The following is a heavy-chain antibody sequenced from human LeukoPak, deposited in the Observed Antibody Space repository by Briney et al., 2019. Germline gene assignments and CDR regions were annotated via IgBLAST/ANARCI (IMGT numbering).Heavy chain of an antibody. Sequence: GGSLRLSCTASGFTFGDYAMSWVRQAPGKGLEWVGFIRSKAYGGTTEYAASVKGRFTISRDDSKSIAYLQMNSLKTEDTAVYYCTRDHDDYGDYLDYYYYYGMDAWGQGTTVTVSS. J-gene: IGHJ6*02. CDR1: GFTFGDYA. CDR2: IRSKAYGGTT. D-gene: IGHD4-17*01. CDR3: TRDHDDYGDYLDYYYYYGMDA. V-gene: IGHV3-49*04.